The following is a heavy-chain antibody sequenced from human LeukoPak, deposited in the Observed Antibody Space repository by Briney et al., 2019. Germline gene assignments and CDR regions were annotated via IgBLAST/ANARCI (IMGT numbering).Heavy chain of an antibody. J-gene: IGHJ4*02. CDR1: GFTFSSYA. D-gene: IGHD5-24*01. V-gene: IGHV3-30-3*01. CDR2: ISYDGSHK. Sequence: GTSLRLSCAASGFTFSSYAMHWVRQAPGKGLEWVAVISYDGSHKYYADSVEGRFTISRDNSNNMLYLQMNSLRAEDTAVYYCATGGRSGMAFDFWGQGTLVTVSS. CDR3: ATGGRSGMAFDF.